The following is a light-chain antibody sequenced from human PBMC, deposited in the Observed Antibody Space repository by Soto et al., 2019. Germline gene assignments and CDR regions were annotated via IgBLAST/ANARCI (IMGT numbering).Light chain of an antibody. CDR2: GNI. CDR3: QSYDSSLSAWV. V-gene: IGLV1-40*01. CDR1: SSNIGAGYD. Sequence: QSVLTQPPSVSGAPGQRVTMSCTGSSSNIGAGYDVHWFQQVPGTAPRLLIYGNINRLSGVPARFSGSKSGTSASLAITGLQAEDEADYYCQSYDSSLSAWVFGGGTKLTVL. J-gene: IGLJ3*02.